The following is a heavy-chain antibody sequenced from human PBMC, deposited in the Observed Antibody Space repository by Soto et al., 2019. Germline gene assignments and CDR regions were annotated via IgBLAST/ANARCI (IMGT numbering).Heavy chain of an antibody. Sequence: EVQLLESGGGLVQPGGSLRLSCAASGFTFSNYGMTWVRQAPGKGLEWVSAISGSGGSTYYADSVKGRFTISRYNSKNIVYLQMDSLRPEDTAVYYCSPMFGGGLLIDWCQGTLVAVSS. J-gene: IGHJ4*02. CDR2: ISGSGGST. CDR1: GFTFSNYG. V-gene: IGHV3-23*01. CDR3: SPMFGGGLLID. D-gene: IGHD3-16*01.